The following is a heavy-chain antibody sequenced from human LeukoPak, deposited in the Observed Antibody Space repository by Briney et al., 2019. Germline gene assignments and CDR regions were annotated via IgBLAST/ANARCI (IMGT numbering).Heavy chain of an antibody. J-gene: IGHJ6*02. CDR2: IYSGGGT. CDR1: GFTVSSNY. V-gene: IGHV3-53*05. CDR3: AIRMEARFNYYYYGMDV. D-gene: IGHD1-1*01. Sequence: PGGSLRLSCAASGFTVSSNYMSWVRQAPGKGLEWVSVIYSGGGTYYADSVKGRFTISRDNSKNTLYLQMNSLRSEDTAVYYCAIRMEARFNYYYYGMDVWGQGTTVTASS.